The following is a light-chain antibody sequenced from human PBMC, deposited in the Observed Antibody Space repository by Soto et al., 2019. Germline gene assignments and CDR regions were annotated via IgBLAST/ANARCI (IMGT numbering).Light chain of an antibody. CDR2: DAS. J-gene: IGKJ1*01. CDR1: QSVSSY. V-gene: IGKV3-11*01. Sequence: MVLTQSPDTLSLSPGAGATLSCMASQSVSSYLAWYQQKPGQAPRLLIYDASNRATGIPARFSGSGSGTDFTLTISSLEPEDFAVYYCQQRSNWPLTFGQGTKVDIK. CDR3: QQRSNWPLT.